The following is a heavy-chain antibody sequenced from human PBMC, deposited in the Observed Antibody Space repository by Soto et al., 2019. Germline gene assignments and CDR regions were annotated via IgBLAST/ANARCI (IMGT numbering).Heavy chain of an antibody. CDR3: ARGGYCISTNCTGPAMDV. CDR2: IYPGDSDT. J-gene: IGHJ6*02. V-gene: IGHV5-51*01. D-gene: IGHD2-2*01. Sequence: PGESLKISCKGSGYTFANSWIGWVRQMPGKGLEWMGIIYPGDSDTRYSPSFQGQVTISADKSISTAYLQWSSLKASDTAMYYCARGGYCISTNCTGPAMDVWGQGTTVTAP. CDR1: GYTFANSW.